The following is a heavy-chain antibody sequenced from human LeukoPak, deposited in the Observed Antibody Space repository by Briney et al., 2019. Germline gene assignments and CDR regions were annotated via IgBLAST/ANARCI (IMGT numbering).Heavy chain of an antibody. D-gene: IGHD6-13*01. CDR3: ARGRPYSSSWPRGDV. CDR1: GYSFTSYW. J-gene: IGHJ6*04. Sequence: GESLKISCKGSGYSFTSYWIGWVRQMPGKGLEWMGIIYPDESETRYSPSFQGQVTISADKSISTAYLQWSSLKASDTAMYYCARGRPYSSSWPRGDVWGKGTTVTVSS. CDR2: IYPDESET. V-gene: IGHV5-51*01.